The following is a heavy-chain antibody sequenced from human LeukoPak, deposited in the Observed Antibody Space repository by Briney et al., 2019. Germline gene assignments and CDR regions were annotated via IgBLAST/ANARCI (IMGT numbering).Heavy chain of an antibody. CDR1: GGPITVYH. J-gene: IGHJ4*02. D-gene: IGHD7-27*01. CDR2: IHYTGST. CDR3: ARFHPNWGLDY. Sequence: PDTLSLTCSVSGGPITVYHWIRIRQPPGKGLEFIGYIHYTGSTNYNSSLTSRISISTDTSKNQFSLKMTSVTAADTAVYYCARFHPNWGLDYWGQGILVTVSS. V-gene: IGHV4-59*07.